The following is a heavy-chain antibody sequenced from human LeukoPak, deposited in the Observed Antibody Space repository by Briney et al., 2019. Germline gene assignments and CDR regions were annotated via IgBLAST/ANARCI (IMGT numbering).Heavy chain of an antibody. J-gene: IGHJ3*02. CDR2: INSDGSST. CDR3: SRDAPSDNDRAGSAFDI. CDR1: VFTFTSYW. Sequence: GGSLRLSRAASVFTFTSYWMHWVRQAPGRGVVWVSRINSDGSSTSYADSVKGGFTISRDSAKNTLYLHMNSLRAGETPVYYCSRDAPSDNDRAGSAFDIWGQRTMVTVSS. V-gene: IGHV3-74*01. D-gene: IGHD3-22*01.